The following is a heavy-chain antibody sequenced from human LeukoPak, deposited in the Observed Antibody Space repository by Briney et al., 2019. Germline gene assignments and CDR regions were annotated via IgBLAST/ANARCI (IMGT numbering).Heavy chain of an antibody. CDR1: GFTFRDYY. Sequence: GGSLRLSCEASGFTFRDYYMSWIRQAPGKGLQWVALISTDSTVIQYADSVRGRLTISRDNAKNSLHLQMNSLRAEDTAVYYCARTGGYSNRFFDYWGQGALVTVSS. D-gene: IGHD4-11*01. CDR2: ISTDSTVI. CDR3: ARTGGYSNRFFDY. J-gene: IGHJ4*02. V-gene: IGHV3-11*04.